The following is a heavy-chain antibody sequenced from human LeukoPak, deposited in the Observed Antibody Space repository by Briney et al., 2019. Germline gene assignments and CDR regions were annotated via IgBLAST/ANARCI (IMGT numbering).Heavy chain of an antibody. CDR3: AKDSGGSTSLLYAFDI. CDR2: IRYDGSNK. V-gene: IGHV3-30*02. CDR1: GFTFSSYG. Sequence: GGSLRLSCAASGFTFSSYGMHWVRQAPGKGLEWVAFIRYDGSNKYYADSVKDRFTISRDNSKNTLYLQMNSLRAEDTAVYYCAKDSGGSTSLLYAFDIWGQGTMVTVSS. D-gene: IGHD2-2*01. J-gene: IGHJ3*02.